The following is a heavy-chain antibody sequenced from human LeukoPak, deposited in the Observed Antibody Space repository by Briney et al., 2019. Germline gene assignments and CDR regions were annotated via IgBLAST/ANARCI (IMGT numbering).Heavy chain of an antibody. J-gene: IGHJ3*02. Sequence: PGGSLRLSCAASGFTFSSYAMSWVRQAPGKGLEWVSGISGSGGSTYYADSVKGRFTMSRDNSKNTLHLQMNSLRAEDTAVYYCAKAMVGSGSYEKFAFDIWGQGTMVTVSS. CDR2: ISGSGGST. D-gene: IGHD3-10*01. CDR1: GFTFSSYA. V-gene: IGHV3-23*01. CDR3: AKAMVGSGSYEKFAFDI.